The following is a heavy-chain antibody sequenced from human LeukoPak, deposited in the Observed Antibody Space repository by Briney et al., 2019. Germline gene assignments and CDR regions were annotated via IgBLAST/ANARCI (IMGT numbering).Heavy chain of an antibody. CDR3: ARTPALTYGDYRSSYYYYYMDV. V-gene: IGHV1-8*03. CDR2: MNPNSGNT. J-gene: IGHJ6*03. D-gene: IGHD4-17*01. CDR1: GYTFTSYD. Sequence: AASVKVSRKASGYTFTSYDINWVRQATGQGLEWMGWMNPNSGNTGYAQKFQGRVTITRNTSISTAYMELSSLRSEDTAAYYCARTPALTYGDYRSSYYYYYMDVWGKGTTVTVSS.